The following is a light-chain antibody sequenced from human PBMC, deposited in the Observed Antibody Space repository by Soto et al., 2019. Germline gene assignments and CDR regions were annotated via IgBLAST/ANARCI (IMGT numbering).Light chain of an antibody. CDR1: QTISTY. V-gene: IGKV1-39*01. CDR3: RQTDNHPAT. CDR2: STS. J-gene: IGKJ4*01. Sequence: DIQLTQSRSSLSASVGDRVSLTCRTSQTISTYLNWYHHRPGQAPKLLIYSTSNLQGGVQSRFSGGGAGTVFTNTISSVHPDDFLSDSSRQTDNHPATFGGGTGFQIK.